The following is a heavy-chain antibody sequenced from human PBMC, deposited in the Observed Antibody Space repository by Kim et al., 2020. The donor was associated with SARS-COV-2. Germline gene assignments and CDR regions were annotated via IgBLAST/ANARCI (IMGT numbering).Heavy chain of an antibody. J-gene: IGHJ4*02. V-gene: IGHV3-23*01. CDR2: T. CDR3: EKYYGVGAVDY. D-gene: IGHD1-26*01. Sequence: TYYADSVKGRYTLSRDNSKNPLYLQMNSLGAEDTAVYYCEKYYGVGAVDYWGQGTLVTVSS.